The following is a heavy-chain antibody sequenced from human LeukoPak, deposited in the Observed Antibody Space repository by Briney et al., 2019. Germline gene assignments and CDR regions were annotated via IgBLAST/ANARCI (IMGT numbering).Heavy chain of an antibody. Sequence: PGGSLRLSCVASGFKFDGYAMHWVRQAPGKGLEWVSLISGDGTFTYYAVSVKGRFTISRDNSKNTLYLQMNSLRAEDTAVYYCAKVPIAVEEYYFDYWGQGTLVTVSS. J-gene: IGHJ4*02. CDR1: GFKFDGYA. V-gene: IGHV3-43*02. D-gene: IGHD6-19*01. CDR2: ISGDGTFT. CDR3: AKVPIAVEEYYFDY.